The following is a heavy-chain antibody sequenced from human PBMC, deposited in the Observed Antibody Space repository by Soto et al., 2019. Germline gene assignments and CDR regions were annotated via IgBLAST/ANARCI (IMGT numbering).Heavy chain of an antibody. J-gene: IGHJ3*02. CDR3: ARGSLGDSSGYYSPSAFDI. CDR2: IYYSGST. CDR1: GGSISSGGYY. Sequence: SATLSLTCTVSGGSISSGGYYWSWIRQHPGKGLEWIGYIYYSGSTYYNPSLKSRVTISVDTSKNQFSLKLSSVTAADTAVYYCARGSLGDSSGYYSPSAFDIWGQGTMVTISS. D-gene: IGHD3-22*01. V-gene: IGHV4-31*03.